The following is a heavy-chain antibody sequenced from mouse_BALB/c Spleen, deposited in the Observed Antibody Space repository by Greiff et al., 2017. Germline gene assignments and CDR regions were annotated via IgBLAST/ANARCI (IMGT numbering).Heavy chain of an antibody. D-gene: IGHD2-4*01. CDR1: GFTFSSYA. CDR3: AREKIYYDYDDYAMDY. Sequence: EVQGVESGGGLVKPGGSLKLSCAASGFTFSSYAMSWVRQTPEKRLEWVASISSGGSTYYPDSVKGRFTISRDNARNILYLQMSSLRSEDTAMYYCAREKIYYDYDDYAMDYWGQGTSVTVSS. J-gene: IGHJ4*01. CDR2: ISSGGST. V-gene: IGHV5-6-5*01.